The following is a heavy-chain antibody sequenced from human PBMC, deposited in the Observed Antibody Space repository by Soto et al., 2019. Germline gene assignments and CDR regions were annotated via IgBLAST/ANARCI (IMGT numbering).Heavy chain of an antibody. Sequence: PGGSLRLSCAASGFIFNKAWINWVRQAPGKGLEWVGRIKSKTDGGTTDYAAPVKGRFTISRDDSKNTLYLQMNSLKTEDTAVYYCTKTGGVVADTHDAFDIWGQGKMVTVS. CDR3: TKTGGVVADTHDAFDI. CDR1: GFIFNKAW. CDR2: IKSKTDGGTT. D-gene: IGHD2-15*01. V-gene: IGHV3-15*07. J-gene: IGHJ3*02.